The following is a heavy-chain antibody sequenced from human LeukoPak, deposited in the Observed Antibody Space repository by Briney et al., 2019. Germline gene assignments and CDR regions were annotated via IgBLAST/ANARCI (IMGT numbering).Heavy chain of an antibody. Sequence: PGGSLRLSCAASGFTFSSYAMSWVRQAPGKGLEWVSAISGSGGSTYYADSVKGRFTISRDNSKNTLYLQMNSLRAEDTAVYYCAKLGVVPAAIPNWFDPWGQGTLVTVSS. J-gene: IGHJ5*02. V-gene: IGHV3-23*01. CDR2: ISGSGGST. CDR3: AKLGVVPAAIPNWFDP. CDR1: GFTFSSYA. D-gene: IGHD2-2*02.